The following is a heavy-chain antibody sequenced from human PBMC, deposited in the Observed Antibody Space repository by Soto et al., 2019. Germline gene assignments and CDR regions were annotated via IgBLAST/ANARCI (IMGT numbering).Heavy chain of an antibody. CDR2: IHVSGST. CDR3: ARDGHGMDV. Sequence: SETLSLTCTVSGGSVSSGSYQWTWIRQPPGKGLEWIGYIHVSGSTNDNPSLKGRVTMSIDTSKNQFSLKLSSVTAADTAVYYCARDGHGMDVWGQGTKVTV. V-gene: IGHV4-61*01. J-gene: IGHJ6*02. CDR1: GGSVSSGSYQ.